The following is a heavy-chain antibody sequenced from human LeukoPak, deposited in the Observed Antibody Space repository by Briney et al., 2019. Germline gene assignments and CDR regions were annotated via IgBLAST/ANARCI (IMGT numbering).Heavy chain of an antibody. D-gene: IGHD1-26*01. Sequence: GGSLRLSCEASGFTFSNARMNWVRQAPGKGLEWVGRIKSKTDGGTTDYAAPVKGRFTISRDDSKNTLYLQMNSLKTEDTAVYYCTTVGAPNYYYGMDVWGQGTTVTVSS. CDR2: IKSKTDGGTT. J-gene: IGHJ6*02. V-gene: IGHV3-15*07. CDR3: TTVGAPNYYYGMDV. CDR1: GFTFSNAR.